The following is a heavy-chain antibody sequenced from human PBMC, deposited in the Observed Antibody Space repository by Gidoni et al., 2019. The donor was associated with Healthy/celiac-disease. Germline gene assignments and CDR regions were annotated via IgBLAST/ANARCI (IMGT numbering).Heavy chain of an antibody. V-gene: IGHV2-5*01. CDR1: GFSLSTSGVG. Sequence: QITLKESGPTLVKPTQTLTLTCTFSGFSLSTSGVGVGWIRQPPGKALEWLALIYWNDDKRYSPSLKSRLTITKDTSKNQVVLTMTNMDPVDTATYYCAHIVEELVAPPFDYWGQGTLVTVSS. CDR3: AHIVEELVAPPFDY. J-gene: IGHJ4*02. D-gene: IGHD6-6*01. CDR2: IYWNDDK.